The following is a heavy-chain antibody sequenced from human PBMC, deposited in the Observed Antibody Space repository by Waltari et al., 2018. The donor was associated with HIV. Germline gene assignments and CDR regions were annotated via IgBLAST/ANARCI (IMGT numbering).Heavy chain of an antibody. Sequence: VRLDQWGSGLLNPSQTLSLTCAVYGGSFKGYFWNWVRRTPGRGLEWIGDVNYRGDTNYNPSLKSQASLSSDTSKNQFSLRLTSLTAADSATYYCARAYNSGPTPHNYYYYGIDVWGRGTTVIVSS. J-gene: IGHJ6*02. D-gene: IGHD6-19*01. CDR2: VNYRGDT. CDR3: ARAYNSGPTPHNYYYYGIDV. V-gene: IGHV4-34*01. CDR1: GGSFKGYF.